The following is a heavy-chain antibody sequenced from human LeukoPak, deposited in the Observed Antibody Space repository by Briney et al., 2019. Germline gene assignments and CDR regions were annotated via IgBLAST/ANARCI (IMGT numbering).Heavy chain of an antibody. Sequence: SSETLSLTCTVSGGSISSYYWSWIRQPPGKGLEWIGYIYYSGSTNYNPSLKSRVTISVDTSKNQFSLKLSSVTADDTAVYYCALGHSSGWYVDQYFDYWGQGTLVTVSS. V-gene: IGHV4-59*01. D-gene: IGHD6-19*01. CDR3: ALGHSSGWYVDQYFDY. CDR1: GGSISSYY. J-gene: IGHJ4*02. CDR2: IYYSGST.